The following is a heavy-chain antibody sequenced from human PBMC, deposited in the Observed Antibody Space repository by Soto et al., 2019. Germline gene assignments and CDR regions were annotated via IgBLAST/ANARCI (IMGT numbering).Heavy chain of an antibody. Sequence: ASVKVSCKASGYTFTSYAMHWVRQAPGQRLEWMGWINAGNGNTKYSQKFQGRVTITRDTSASTAYMELSSLRSEDTAVYYCATGPTSIAARWFDYWGQGTLVTVS. CDR1: GYTFTSYA. V-gene: IGHV1-3*01. J-gene: IGHJ4*02. CDR3: ATGPTSIAARWFDY. D-gene: IGHD6-6*01. CDR2: INAGNGNT.